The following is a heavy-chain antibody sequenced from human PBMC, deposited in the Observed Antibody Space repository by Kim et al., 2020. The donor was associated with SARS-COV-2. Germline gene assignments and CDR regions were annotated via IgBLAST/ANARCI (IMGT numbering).Heavy chain of an antibody. J-gene: IGHJ6*01. CDR1: GFTFDDYA. D-gene: IGHD2-21*01. CDR2: ISWNSGSI. V-gene: IGHV3-9*01. CDR3: AKDMISSLSGDILPYYY. Sequence: GGSLRLSCAASGFTFDDYAMHWVRQAPGKGLEWVSGISWNSGSIGYADSVKGRFTISRDNAKNSLYLQMNSLRAEDTALYYCAKDMISSLSGDILPYYY.